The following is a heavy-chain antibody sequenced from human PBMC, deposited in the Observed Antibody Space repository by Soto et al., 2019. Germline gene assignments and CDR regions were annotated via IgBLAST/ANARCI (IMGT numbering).Heavy chain of an antibody. V-gene: IGHV1-18*01. CDR1: GYTFTSYG. J-gene: IGHJ6*02. CDR3: ARDASPGRRLYYYDSRVPRTYYYYGMHV. D-gene: IGHD3-22*01. CDR2: ISAYNGNT. Sequence: ASVKVSCKAAGYTFTSYGISWVRQAPGQGLEWMGWISAYNGNTNYAQKLQGRVTMTTDTSTSTAYMELRSLRSDDTAVYYCARDASPGRRLYYYDSRVPRTYYYYGMHVWGQGPTVTVSS.